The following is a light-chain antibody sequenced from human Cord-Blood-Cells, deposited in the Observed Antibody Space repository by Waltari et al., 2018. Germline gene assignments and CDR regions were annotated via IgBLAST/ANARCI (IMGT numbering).Light chain of an antibody. CDR3: CSYAGSYTWV. CDR2: DVS. J-gene: IGLJ3*02. V-gene: IGLV2-11*01. Sequence: QPALTQPRSVSGPHGQSVTFSCTGTSTYVGCYTYISWYHQHPGKAPKLMIYDVSKRPSGVPERFSGSKSGNTASLTISGLQAEDEADYYCCSYAGSYTWVFGGGTKLTVL. CDR1: STYVGCYTY.